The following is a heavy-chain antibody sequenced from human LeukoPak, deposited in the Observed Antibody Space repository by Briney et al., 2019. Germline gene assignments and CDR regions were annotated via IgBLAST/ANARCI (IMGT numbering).Heavy chain of an antibody. D-gene: IGHD3-10*01. CDR1: GFTFSTYA. Sequence: GSLRLSCAASGFTFSTYAMSWVRQVPGKGLEWIGEINHSGSTNYNPSLKSRVTISVDTSKNQFSLKLSSVTAADTAVYYCARGVTMVRGGRPYYYMDVWGKGTTVTVSS. CDR2: INHSGST. CDR3: ARGVTMVRGGRPYYYMDV. J-gene: IGHJ6*03. V-gene: IGHV4-34*01.